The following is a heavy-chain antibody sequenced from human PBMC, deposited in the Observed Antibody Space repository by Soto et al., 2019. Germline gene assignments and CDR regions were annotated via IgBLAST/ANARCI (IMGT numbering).Heavy chain of an antibody. D-gene: IGHD2-21*01. CDR1: GGSFSGYY. Sequence: TSETLSLTCAVYGGSFSGYYWSWIRQPPGKGLEWIGEINHSGSTNYNPSLKSRVTISVDTSKNQFSLKLSSVTAADTAVYYCARAVACLDYWGQGTLVTVSS. CDR2: INHSGST. CDR3: ARAVACLDY. J-gene: IGHJ4*02. V-gene: IGHV4-34*01.